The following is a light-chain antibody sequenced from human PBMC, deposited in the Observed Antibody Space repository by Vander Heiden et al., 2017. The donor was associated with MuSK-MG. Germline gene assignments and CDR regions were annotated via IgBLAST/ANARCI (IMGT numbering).Light chain of an antibody. CDR2: DVR. CDR3: SSYTSSTRV. Sequence: QSALTQPASVSGSPGPSITISCTGTSSDVGGYNYGAWDKQHPGKAHKLMIYDVRNRPSGVSNRFSGSKSGNTASLTISGLQAEDEDDYYCSSYTSSTRVFGGGTKLTVL. J-gene: IGLJ3*02. CDR1: SSDVGGYNY. V-gene: IGLV2-14*01.